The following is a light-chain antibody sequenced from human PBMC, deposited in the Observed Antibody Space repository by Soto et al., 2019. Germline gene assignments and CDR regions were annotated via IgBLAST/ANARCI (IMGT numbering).Light chain of an antibody. J-gene: IGLJ2*01. Sequence: QAVVTQPASVSGSPGQSITISCIGTSSDVGRYNYVSWYRQHPAKAPKLIIYDVSFRPSGVSDRFSGSKSANTASLTISGLPAEDEADYYCSSYTSSHTVVFGGGTKLTVL. CDR3: SSYTSSHTVV. CDR1: SSDVGRYNY. CDR2: DVS. V-gene: IGLV2-14*01.